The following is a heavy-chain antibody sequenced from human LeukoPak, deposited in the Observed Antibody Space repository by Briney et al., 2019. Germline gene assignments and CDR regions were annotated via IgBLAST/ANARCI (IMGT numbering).Heavy chain of an antibody. CDR3: VKGISGVPTTGPGY. CDR1: GFTFSSYA. D-gene: IGHD4/OR15-4a*01. J-gene: IGHJ4*02. CDR2: ISTNGDST. Sequence: PGGSLRLSCAASGFTFSSYAMHWVRQAPGKGLEYVSVISTNGDSTYYADSLKGRFTISRDNSKNTLYLQMSSLRPEDTAVHYCVKGISGVPTTGPGYWGQGTLVTVSS. V-gene: IGHV3-64D*08.